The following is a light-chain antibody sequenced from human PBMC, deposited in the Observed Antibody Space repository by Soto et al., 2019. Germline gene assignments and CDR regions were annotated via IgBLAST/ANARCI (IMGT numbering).Light chain of an antibody. CDR3: QQRSNWRWT. J-gene: IGKJ1*01. V-gene: IGKV3D-20*02. CDR1: QSVSNTY. Sequence: MVLRQTPGTLSLSPWEKTALFCRASQSVSNTYLAWYKHTPGQAPRLLIYGASTRATGIPARFSGSGSGTDFTLTISSLQSEDFAVYYCQQRSNWRWTFGQGTKVDIK. CDR2: GAS.